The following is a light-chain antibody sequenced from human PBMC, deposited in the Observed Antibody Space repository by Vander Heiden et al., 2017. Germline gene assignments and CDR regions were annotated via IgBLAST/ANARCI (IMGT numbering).Light chain of an antibody. Sequence: DIQMTPSPSSLSASAGDRVTITCRASQSISSYLNWYQQKPGKVPHLLIYAASSLQSGVPSRFSGSGSGTDFTLTISSLQPEDFATYYCQQSYRTPITFGQGTRLEI. J-gene: IGKJ5*01. V-gene: IGKV1-39*01. CDR3: QQSYRTPIT. CDR1: QSISSY. CDR2: AAS.